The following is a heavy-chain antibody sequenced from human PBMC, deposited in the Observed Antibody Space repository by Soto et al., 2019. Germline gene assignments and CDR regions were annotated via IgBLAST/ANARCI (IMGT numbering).Heavy chain of an antibody. V-gene: IGHV1-69*06. CDR1: GGTFSSYA. CDR3: ARDLVEQQLVRMGWFDP. J-gene: IGHJ5*02. Sequence: SVKVSCKASGGTFSSYAISWVRQARGQGLEWMGGIIPIFGTANYAQKFQGRVTITADKSTSTAYMELSSLRSEETAVYYCARDLVEQQLVRMGWFDPWGQGTVITVSS. CDR2: IIPIFGTA. D-gene: IGHD6-13*01.